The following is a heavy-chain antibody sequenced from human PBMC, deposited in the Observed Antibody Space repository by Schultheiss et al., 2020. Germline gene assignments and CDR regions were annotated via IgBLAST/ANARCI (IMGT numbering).Heavy chain of an antibody. CDR2: IYHSGST. CDR1: GGSISSSNW. Sequence: SETLSLTCAVSGGSISSSNWWSWVRQSPGKGLEWIGEIYHSGSTNYNPSLKSRVTISVDKSKNQFSLKLSSVTAADTAVYYCAKRGGGSWYFYYMDVWGKGTTVTVSS. V-gene: IGHV4-4*02. J-gene: IGHJ6*03. CDR3: AKRGGGSWYFYYMDV. D-gene: IGHD6-13*01.